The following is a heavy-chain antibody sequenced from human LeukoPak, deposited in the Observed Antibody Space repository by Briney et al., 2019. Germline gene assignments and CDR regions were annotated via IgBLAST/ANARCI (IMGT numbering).Heavy chain of an antibody. CDR1: GFTFSSHA. J-gene: IGHJ4*02. V-gene: IGHV3-21*01. CDR3: ARDEPYIAAAGIDY. CDR2: ISSSSSYI. D-gene: IGHD6-13*01. Sequence: GGSLRLSCAASGFTFSSHAMNWVRQAPGKGLEWVSSISSSSSYIYYADSVKGRFTISRDNAKNSLYLQMNSLRAEDTAVYYCARDEPYIAAAGIDYWGQGTLVTVSS.